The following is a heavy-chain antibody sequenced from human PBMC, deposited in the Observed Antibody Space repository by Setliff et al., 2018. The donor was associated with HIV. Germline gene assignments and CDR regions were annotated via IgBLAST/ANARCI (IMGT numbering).Heavy chain of an antibody. CDR2: IYPGDSDT. Sequence: PGESLKISCKGSGYTFTNYWIAWVRQMPGKGLEWMGLIYPGDSDTRYSPSFQGQVTMSTDNSVSTVYLQMNSLTTEDTALYYCVKDGSLAGRYYHYMDVWGKGTTVTVSS. CDR1: GYTFTNYW. CDR3: VKDGSLAGRYYHYMDV. J-gene: IGHJ6*03. V-gene: IGHV5-51*01. D-gene: IGHD6-19*01.